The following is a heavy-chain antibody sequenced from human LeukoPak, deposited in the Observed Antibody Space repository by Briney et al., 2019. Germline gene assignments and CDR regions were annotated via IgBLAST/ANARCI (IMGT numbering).Heavy chain of an antibody. CDR3: ANLPNYYDSSGTYYFDY. Sequence: GGSLRLSCAASGFTFSSYGMHWVRQAPGKGLEWVAVISYDGSNKYYADSVKGRFTISRDNSKNTLYLQMNCLRAEDTAVYYCANLPNYYDSSGTYYFDYWGQGTLVTVSS. CDR1: GFTFSSYG. CDR2: ISYDGSNK. D-gene: IGHD3-22*01. J-gene: IGHJ4*02. V-gene: IGHV3-30*18.